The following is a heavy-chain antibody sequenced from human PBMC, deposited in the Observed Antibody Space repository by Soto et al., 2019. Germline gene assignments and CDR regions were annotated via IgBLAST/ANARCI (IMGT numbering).Heavy chain of an antibody. CDR1: GFTFSSYA. V-gene: IGHV3-23*01. CDR3: ATPPSGYYVY. D-gene: IGHD3-3*01. Sequence: EVQLLESGGGLVQPGGSLRLSCAASGFTFSSYAMSWVRQTPGKGLEWVSGISGSGGSTYYADSVKGRFTISRDNSKNTLYLQMNSLRAEDTAVYYCATPPSGYYVYWGQGTLVTVSS. CDR2: ISGSGGST. J-gene: IGHJ4*02.